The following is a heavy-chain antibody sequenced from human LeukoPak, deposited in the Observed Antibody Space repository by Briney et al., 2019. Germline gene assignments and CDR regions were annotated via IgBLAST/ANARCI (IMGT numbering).Heavy chain of an antibody. CDR2: IYYSGST. Sequence: PSETLSLTCTVSGGSISSGDYYWSWIRQPPGKGLEWIGYIYYSGSTNYNPSLKSRVTISVDTSKNQFSLKLSSVTAADTAVYYCARAAYDSNGFTANHDYWGQGTLVTVSS. V-gene: IGHV4-61*08. D-gene: IGHD3-22*01. CDR1: GGSISSGDYY. CDR3: ARAAYDSNGFTANHDY. J-gene: IGHJ4*02.